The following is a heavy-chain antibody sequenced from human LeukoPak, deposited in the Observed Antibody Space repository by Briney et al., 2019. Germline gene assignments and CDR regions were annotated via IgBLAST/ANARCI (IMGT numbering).Heavy chain of an antibody. CDR1: GGSFSGYY. CDR2: IYYSGST. Sequence: SETLSLTCAVYGGSFSGYYWSWIRQPPGKGLEWIGYIYYSGSTNYNPSLKSRVTISVDTSKNQFSLKLSSVTAADTAVYYCARSRTGYAFDIWGQGTMVTVSS. J-gene: IGHJ3*02. D-gene: IGHD3/OR15-3a*01. CDR3: ARSRTGYAFDI. V-gene: IGHV4-59*01.